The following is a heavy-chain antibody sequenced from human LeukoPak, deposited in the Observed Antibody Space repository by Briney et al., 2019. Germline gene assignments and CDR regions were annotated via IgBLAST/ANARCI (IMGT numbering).Heavy chain of an antibody. Sequence: SVKVSCKASGGTFSSYAISWVRQAPGQGLEWMGGIIPIFGTANYAQKFQGRVTITADESTSTAYMELSSLRSEGTAVYYCARGGDIVVVPAARSYYFDYWGQGTLVTVSS. V-gene: IGHV1-69*13. D-gene: IGHD2-2*01. CDR2: IIPIFGTA. J-gene: IGHJ4*02. CDR3: ARGGDIVVVPAARSYYFDY. CDR1: GGTFSSYA.